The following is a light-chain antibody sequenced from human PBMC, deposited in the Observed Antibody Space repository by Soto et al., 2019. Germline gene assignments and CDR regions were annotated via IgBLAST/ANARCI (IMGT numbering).Light chain of an antibody. V-gene: IGKV3-20*01. CDR3: QEYGSSRT. J-gene: IGKJ1*01. CDR1: QSVSSSY. Sequence: EIVLTQSPGTLSLSPGERATLSCRASQSVSSSYLAWYQQKPGQAPRLLIYGASSRATGIPDRFSGSGSGTTFTLTISKLEPEDVELYYCQEYGSSRTFGQGTKVEIK. CDR2: GAS.